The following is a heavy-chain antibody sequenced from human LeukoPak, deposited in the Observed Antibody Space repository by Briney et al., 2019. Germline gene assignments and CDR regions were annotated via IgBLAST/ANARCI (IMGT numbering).Heavy chain of an antibody. CDR2: ISWNSGSI. Sequence: GRSLRLSCAASGFTFDDYAMHWVRQAPGKGLEWGSGISWNSGSIGYADSVKGRFTISRDNAKNSLYLQMNSLRAEDTALYYCAKGYYDFWSGYYGYWGQGTLVTVSS. CDR1: GFTFDDYA. V-gene: IGHV3-9*01. J-gene: IGHJ4*02. D-gene: IGHD3-3*01. CDR3: AKGYYDFWSGYYGY.